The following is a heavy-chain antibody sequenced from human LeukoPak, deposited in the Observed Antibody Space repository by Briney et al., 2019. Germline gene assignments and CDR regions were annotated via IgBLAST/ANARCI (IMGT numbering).Heavy chain of an antibody. D-gene: IGHD3-10*01. Sequence: PSETLSLTCTVSGGSISTYYWSWIRQPPGKGLEWIGYIYYSGSTSYNPSLKSRVTISVDTSKNQFSLKLSSVTAADTAVYYCARKFLGSRGYYFDYWGQGTLVTVSS. CDR3: ARKFLGSRGYYFDY. V-gene: IGHV4-59*01. J-gene: IGHJ4*02. CDR2: IYYSGST. CDR1: GGSISTYY.